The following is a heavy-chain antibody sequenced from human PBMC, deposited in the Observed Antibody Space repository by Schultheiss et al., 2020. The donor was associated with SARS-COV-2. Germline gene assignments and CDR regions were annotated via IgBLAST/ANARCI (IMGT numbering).Heavy chain of an antibody. Sequence: SETLSLTCTVSGGSISSYYWSWIRQHPGKGLEWIGYIYYSGSTNYNPSLKSRVTISVDTSKNQFSLKLSSVTAADTAVYYCARTLTGPSHFDYWGQGTLVTVSS. CDR2: IYYSGST. V-gene: IGHV4-59*01. D-gene: IGHD3-9*01. J-gene: IGHJ4*02. CDR3: ARTLTGPSHFDY. CDR1: GGSISSYY.